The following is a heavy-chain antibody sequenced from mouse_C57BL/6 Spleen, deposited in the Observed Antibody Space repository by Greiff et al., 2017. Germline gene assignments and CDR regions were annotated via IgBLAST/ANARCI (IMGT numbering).Heavy chain of an antibody. J-gene: IGHJ3*01. CDR2: INPSTGGT. CDR1: GYSFTGYY. D-gene: IGHD2-3*01. CDR3: ARGGDGYYAWFAD. Sequence: EVQLQQSGPELVKPGASVKISCKASGYSFTGYYMNWVKQSPEKSLEWIGEINPSTGGTTYNQKFKAKATLTVDKSSSTAYMQLKSLTSEDSAVYYCARGGDGYYAWFADWGQGTLVTVSA. V-gene: IGHV1-42*01.